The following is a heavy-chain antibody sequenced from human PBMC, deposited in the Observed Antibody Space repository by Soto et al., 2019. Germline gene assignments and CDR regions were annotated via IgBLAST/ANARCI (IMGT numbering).Heavy chain of an antibody. D-gene: IGHD5-18*01. J-gene: IGHJ6*02. CDR2: IYHSGST. CDR1: GGSISSSNW. V-gene: IGHV4-4*02. Sequence: PSETLSLTCAVSGGSISSSNWWSWVRQPPGKGLEWIGEIYHSGSTNYNPSLKSRVTISVDTSKNQFSLKLSSVTAADTAVYYCARDEARRVGYSYGYDDDYYYYGMDVWGQGTTVTVSS. CDR3: ARDEARRVGYSYGYDDDYYYYGMDV.